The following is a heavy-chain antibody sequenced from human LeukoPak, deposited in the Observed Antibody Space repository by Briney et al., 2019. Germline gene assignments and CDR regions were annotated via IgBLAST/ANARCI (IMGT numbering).Heavy chain of an antibody. J-gene: IGHJ4*02. D-gene: IGHD1-26*01. V-gene: IGHV4-59*01. CDR1: GGSISSYY. CDR2: ISYSGST. CDR3: ARNLGYSYVDY. Sequence: PSETLSLTCSVSGGSISSYYWSWIRQPPGKGLEWIGYISYSGSTSYNPSLRSRVTMSLDTSEDQFSLRLSSVTAADTAVYYCARNLGYSYVDYWGQGTLVTVSS.